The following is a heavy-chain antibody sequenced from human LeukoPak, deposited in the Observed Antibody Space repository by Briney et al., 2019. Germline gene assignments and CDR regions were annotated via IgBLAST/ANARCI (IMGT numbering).Heavy chain of an antibody. V-gene: IGHV4-34*01. J-gene: IGHJ4*02. D-gene: IGHD3-10*01. CDR3: ARAGFGLAPHRGTPFDY. Sequence: PSETLSLTCAVYGGSFSDYYWSWIRQPPGKGLEWIGEINHSGSTNYNPSLKSRVTISMDTSKNQFSLKLNSVTAADTAVHYCARAGFGLAPHRGTPFDYWGQGTLVTVSS. CDR2: INHSGST. CDR1: GGSFSDYY.